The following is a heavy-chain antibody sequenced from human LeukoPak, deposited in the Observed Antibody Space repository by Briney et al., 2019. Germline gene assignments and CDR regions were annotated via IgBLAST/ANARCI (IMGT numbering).Heavy chain of an antibody. CDR3: AREVESQGRSLDI. Sequence: SETLSLTCTVSGGSISSYYWSWIRQPPGKGLEWIGYIYYSGSTNYNPSLKSRVTISVDTSKNQFSLKLRSVTAADTAVYYCAREVESQGRSLDIWGQGTMVTVSS. CDR1: GGSISSYY. V-gene: IGHV4-59*12. CDR2: IYYSGST. J-gene: IGHJ3*02. D-gene: IGHD3-3*01.